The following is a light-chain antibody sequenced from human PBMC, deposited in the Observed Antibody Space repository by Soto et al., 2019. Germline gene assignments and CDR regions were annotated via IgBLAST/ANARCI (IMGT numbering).Light chain of an antibody. CDR2: GAS. CDR3: QQYNNWPPWT. CDR1: ESVSSK. J-gene: IGKJ1*01. Sequence: EIVMTQSPATLSVSPGERATLSCRASESVSSKLAWYQQKPGQAPRLLIYGASTRAIGIPARFSGSGSGTEFTLTISGLQSEDFAVYYCQQYNNWPPWTFGQGTKVDIK. V-gene: IGKV3-15*01.